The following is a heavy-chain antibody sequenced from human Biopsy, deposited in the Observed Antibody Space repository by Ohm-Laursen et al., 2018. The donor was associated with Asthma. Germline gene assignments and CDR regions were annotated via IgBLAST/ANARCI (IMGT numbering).Heavy chain of an antibody. Sequence: SVKVSCKASGYNFISFAIHWVRQAPGQRLEWMGWVNTGNGDTKYSQKFQGRVTITRDTSASTAYMELSSLRSEDTAIYYCTRSWVDYSFDYWGQGTLVTVSS. CDR3: TRSWVDYSFDY. CDR2: VNTGNGDT. D-gene: IGHD3-10*01. J-gene: IGHJ4*02. V-gene: IGHV1-3*04. CDR1: GYNFISFA.